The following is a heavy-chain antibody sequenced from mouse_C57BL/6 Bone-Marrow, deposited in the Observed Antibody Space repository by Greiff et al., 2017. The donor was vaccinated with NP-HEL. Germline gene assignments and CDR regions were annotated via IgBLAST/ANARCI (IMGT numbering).Heavy chain of an antibody. V-gene: IGHV1-59*01. D-gene: IGHD2-14*01. Sequence: QVQLQQPGAELVRPGTSVKLSCKASGYTFTSYWMHWVKQRPGQGLEWIGVIDPSDSYTNYNQKFKGKATLTVDTSSSTAYMQRSSLTSEDSAVYYCARGGTVALMDYWGQGTSVTVSS. CDR3: ARGGTVALMDY. J-gene: IGHJ4*01. CDR2: IDPSDSYT. CDR1: GYTFTSYW.